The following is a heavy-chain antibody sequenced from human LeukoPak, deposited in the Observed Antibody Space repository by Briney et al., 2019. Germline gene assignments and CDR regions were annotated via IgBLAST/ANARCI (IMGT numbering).Heavy chain of an antibody. D-gene: IGHD3-16*01. CDR3: ARGGFDP. CDR2: ISYDGSNK. Sequence: PGRSLRLSCAASGFTFSSYAMHWVRQAPGKGLEWVAVISYDGSNKYYADSVKGRFTISRDNSKNTLYLQMNSLRAEDTAVYYCARGGFDPWGQGTLVTVSS. CDR1: GFTFSSYA. V-gene: IGHV3-30-3*01. J-gene: IGHJ5*02.